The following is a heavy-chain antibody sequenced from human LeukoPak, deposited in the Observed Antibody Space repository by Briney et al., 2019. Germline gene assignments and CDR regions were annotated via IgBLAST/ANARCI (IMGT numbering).Heavy chain of an antibody. CDR2: IIPILGIA. D-gene: IGHD2-15*01. CDR1: GGTFSSYA. Sequence: ASVKVSCKASGGTFSSYAISWVRQAPGQGLEWMGRIIPILGIANYAQKFQGRVTITADKSTSTAYMELSSLRYDDTAVYICARSVEGYFCRGGSFPRHNWFDPWGQGTLVTVSS. J-gene: IGHJ5*02. V-gene: IGHV1-69*04. CDR3: ARSVEGYFCRGGSFPRHNWFDP.